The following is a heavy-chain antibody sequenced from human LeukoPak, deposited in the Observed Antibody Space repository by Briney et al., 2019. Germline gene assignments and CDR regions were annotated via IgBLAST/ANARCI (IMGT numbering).Heavy chain of an antibody. V-gene: IGHV1-46*01. D-gene: IGHD5-24*01. J-gene: IGHJ5*02. Sequence: GASVKFSCKAFGYTFTSNYMHWVRQAPGQRPEWMGVISPSGGSTTYAQKFQGRVTLTRDVSTSTDYLELSSLRSEDTAVYYCARDNSVRDEAWWFNPWGQGTLVTVSS. CDR3: ARDNSVRDEAWWFNP. CDR2: ISPSGGST. CDR1: GYTFTSNY.